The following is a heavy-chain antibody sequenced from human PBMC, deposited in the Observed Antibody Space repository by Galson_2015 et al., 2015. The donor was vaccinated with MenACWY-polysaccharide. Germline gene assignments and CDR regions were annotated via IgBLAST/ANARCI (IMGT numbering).Heavy chain of an antibody. D-gene: IGHD1-26*01. CDR2: INGDETGT. CDR1: GFTFSNYW. Sequence: SRRLSCAASGFTFSNYWMHWVRQAPGKGLVWVSRINGDETGTSYADSVKGRFTISRDNAKNTLFLQMNSLRAEDTAVYYCARAGGRFPGNYYFDSWGQGTLVTVSS. V-gene: IGHV3-74*01. J-gene: IGHJ4*02. CDR3: ARAGGRFPGNYYFDS.